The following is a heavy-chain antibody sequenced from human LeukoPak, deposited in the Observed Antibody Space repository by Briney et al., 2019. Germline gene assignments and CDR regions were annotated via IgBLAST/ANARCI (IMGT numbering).Heavy chain of an antibody. J-gene: IGHJ4*03. D-gene: IGHD6-6*01. V-gene: IGHV4-34*01. CDR1: GESFSAYF. CDR2: IDHRGSS. CDR3: ATRSSTLAAARCFDD. Sequence: ETLSLTCAVHGESFSAYFWSWIRPVPGKGLEWIGEIDHRGSSNYNPPLKSRATISVDTSKNHFSLSLTSVTAADTAVYYCATRSSTLAAARCFDDWGQGTVVTVSS.